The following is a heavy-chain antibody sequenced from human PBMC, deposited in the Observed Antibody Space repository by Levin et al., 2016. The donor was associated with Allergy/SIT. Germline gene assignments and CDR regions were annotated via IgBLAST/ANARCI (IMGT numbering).Heavy chain of an antibody. Sequence: SETLSLTCPVSGGSISSSSYYWGWIRQPPGRGLEWLGSVYYTGSTFYNPSLKSRVTISVDTSKNHFSLKLSSVTAADSAVYYCARHRRPPIAAAGPNFDYWGQGTLVTVSS. J-gene: IGHJ4*02. CDR3: ARHRRPPIAAAGPNFDY. CDR1: GGSISSSSYY. V-gene: IGHV4-39*01. CDR2: VYYTGST. D-gene: IGHD6-13*01.